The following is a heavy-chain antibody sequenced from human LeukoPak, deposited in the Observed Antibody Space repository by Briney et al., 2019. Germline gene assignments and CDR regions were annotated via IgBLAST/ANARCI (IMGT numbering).Heavy chain of an antibody. CDR2: IYYSGTT. CDR1: GGSISTYY. D-gene: IGHD6-13*01. J-gene: IGHJ4*02. CDR3: ARLSRGAGAAKTFDY. Sequence: SETLSLTCTVSGGSISTYYWSWFRQPPGKGLEWIAYIYYSGTTNYNPSLKSRVTISVDTSKNQFSLRLASVTAADTAVYYCARLSRGAGAAKTFDYWGQGILVTVSS. V-gene: IGHV4-59*08.